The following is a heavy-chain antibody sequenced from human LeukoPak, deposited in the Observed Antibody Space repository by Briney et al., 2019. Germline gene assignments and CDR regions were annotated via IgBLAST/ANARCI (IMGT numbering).Heavy chain of an antibody. J-gene: IGHJ6*03. CDR2: IIPIFGTA. CDR3: ARGPIIDIAIVPAADEYYYMDV. D-gene: IGHD2-2*01. V-gene: IGHV1-69*06. CDR1: GGTFSSYA. Sequence: SVKVSCKASGGTFSSYAISWVRQAPGQGLEWMGGIIPIFGTANYAQKFQGRVTITADKSTSTAYMELSSLRSEDTAVYYCARGPIIDIAIVPAADEYYYMDVWGKGTTVTVSS.